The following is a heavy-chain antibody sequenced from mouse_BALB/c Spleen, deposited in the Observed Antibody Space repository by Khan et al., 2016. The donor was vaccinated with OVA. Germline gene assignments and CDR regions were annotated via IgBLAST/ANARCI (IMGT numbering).Heavy chain of an antibody. J-gene: IGHJ3*01. D-gene: IGHD4-1*01. V-gene: IGHV14-3*02. CDR2: IDPANGNT. CDR1: GFNFKDTY. Sequence: VQLKQSGAELVKPGASVKLSCTASGFNFKDTYMHWVKQRPEQGLEWIGRIDPANGNTKYDPKFQGKATITADTSSNTAYLQLSSLTSEDTAVYYCARDYWDVFAYWGQGTLVTVSA. CDR3: ARDYWDVFAY.